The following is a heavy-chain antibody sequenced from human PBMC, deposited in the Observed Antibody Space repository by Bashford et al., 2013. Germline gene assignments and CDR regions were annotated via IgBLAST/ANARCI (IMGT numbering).Heavy chain of an antibody. D-gene: IGHD5-12*01. J-gene: IGHJ4*02. Sequence: WIRQPPGRDVEWVGNINYRGSAYYNPSLRSRVSISADTSKNQFSLSLSSVTAADTAVYYCARHLQPSGYDFDYWGQGTLVTVSS. V-gene: IGHV4-39*01. CDR2: INYRGSA. CDR3: ARHLQPSGYDFDY.